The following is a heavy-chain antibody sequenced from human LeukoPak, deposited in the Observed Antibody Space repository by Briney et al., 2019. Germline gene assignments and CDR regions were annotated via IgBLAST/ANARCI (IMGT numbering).Heavy chain of an antibody. D-gene: IGHD2-2*01. V-gene: IGHV4-34*01. Sequence: SETLSLTCAVYGGSFSGYYWSWIRQPPGKGLEWIGEINHSGSTNYNPSLKSRVAISVDTSKNQFSLKLSSVTAADTAVYYCARGLQYCSSTSCLGRFDAWGQGTLVTVSS. CDR2: INHSGST. CDR1: GGSFSGYY. J-gene: IGHJ5*02. CDR3: ARGLQYCSSTSCLGRFDA.